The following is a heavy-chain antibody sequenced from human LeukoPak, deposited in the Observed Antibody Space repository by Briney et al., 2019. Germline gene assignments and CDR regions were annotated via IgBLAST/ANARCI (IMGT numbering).Heavy chain of an antibody. V-gene: IGHV3-13*01. CDR1: GFTFSSYD. Sequence: GGSLRLSCAASGFTFSSYDMHWVRQATGKGLEWVSAIGTAGDTYYPGSVKGRFTISRENAKNSLYLQMNSLRAGDTAVYYCARGRAGYSSSWYPPKRYWFDPWGQGTLVTVSS. J-gene: IGHJ5*02. D-gene: IGHD6-13*01. CDR2: IGTAGDT. CDR3: ARGRAGYSSSWYPPKRYWFDP.